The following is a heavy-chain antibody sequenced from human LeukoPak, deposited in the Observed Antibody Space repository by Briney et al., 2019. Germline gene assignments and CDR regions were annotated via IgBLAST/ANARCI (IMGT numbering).Heavy chain of an antibody. J-gene: IGHJ4*02. Sequence: PGGSLRLSCAASGFTFSTYAMHWVRQAPGKGLEYVSAISSNGGSTYYASSVKGRFTISRDNSKNTLYLQMGSLRAEDMAVYYCARAYTSGWTFDYWGQGTLVTVSS. D-gene: IGHD6-19*01. CDR2: ISSNGGST. CDR1: GFTFSTYA. V-gene: IGHV3-64*01. CDR3: ARAYTSGWTFDY.